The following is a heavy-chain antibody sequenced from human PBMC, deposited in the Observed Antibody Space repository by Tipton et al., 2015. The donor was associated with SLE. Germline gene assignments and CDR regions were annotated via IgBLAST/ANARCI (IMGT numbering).Heavy chain of an antibody. CDR2: IYSGGST. CDR1: GFTVSSNY. D-gene: IGHD3-10*01. V-gene: IGHV3-53*01. Sequence: SLRLSCAASGFTVSSNYMSWVRQAPGKGLEWVSVIYSGGSTYYADSVKGRFTISRDNSKNTLYLQMNSLRAEDAAVYYCAREIRGGAFDIWGQGTMVTVSS. CDR3: AREIRGGAFDI. J-gene: IGHJ3*02.